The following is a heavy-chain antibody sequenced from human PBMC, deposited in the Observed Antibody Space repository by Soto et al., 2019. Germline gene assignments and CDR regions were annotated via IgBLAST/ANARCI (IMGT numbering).Heavy chain of an antibody. D-gene: IGHD5-12*01. CDR1: GFTVSSSNY. J-gene: IGHJ4*02. CDR2: IYTGGTT. Sequence: EVQLVESGGGLIQPGGSLRLSCVVSGFTVSSSNYMSWVRQAPGKGLEWVSVIYTGGTTYYADPVKGRFTISRDNSKNTLYLQMTSLRAEDTAVYYCHGYGYWGQGSLVTVSS. V-gene: IGHV3-53*01. CDR3: HGYGY.